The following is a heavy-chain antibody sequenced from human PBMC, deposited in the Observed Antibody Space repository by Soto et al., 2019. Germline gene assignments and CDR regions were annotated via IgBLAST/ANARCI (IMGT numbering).Heavy chain of an antibody. CDR2: IIPLFGTT. CDR1: GGIFSSYA. J-gene: IGHJ6*02. CDR3: ARVISARLYYFYAMDV. D-gene: IGHD6-6*01. V-gene: IGHV1-69*01. Sequence: QVQLVQSGAEVKKPGSSVKVSCKASGGIFSSYAISWVRQAPGQGLEWMGGIIPLFGTTDYAQKFQGRVTITADESTSTAYLELSSLRSEDTAVFYSARVISARLYYFYAMDVWGQGTTVIVSS.